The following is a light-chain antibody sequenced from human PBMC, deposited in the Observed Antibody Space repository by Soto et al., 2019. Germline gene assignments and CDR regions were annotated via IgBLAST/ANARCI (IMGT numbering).Light chain of an antibody. CDR1: SSDVGAYDF. CDR3: SSYTSSSTRV. Sequence: APTQPASVSGSAGESITISCTENSSDVGAYDFVSWYQQHPDKAPKLMIYEVSNRPSGVSNRFSGSKSVNTATLTISGLQAEDEADYYCSSYTSSSTRVFGTGTKVTVL. J-gene: IGLJ1*01. CDR2: EVS. V-gene: IGLV2-14*03.